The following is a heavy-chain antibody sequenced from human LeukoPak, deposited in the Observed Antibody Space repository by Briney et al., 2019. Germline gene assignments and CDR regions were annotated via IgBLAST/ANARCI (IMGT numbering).Heavy chain of an antibody. V-gene: IGHV3-74*01. CDR2: INGDESST. J-gene: IGHJ4*02. D-gene: IGHD4-11*01. Sequence: GGSLRLSCAASAFTFNTYWMHWVRQVPGGGRGWVSRINGDESSTNYADSVKGRFTSSRDNSKNTLYLQMNSLRAEDTAVYYCAKSKRATTVTNLDYWGQGTLVTVSS. CDR1: AFTFNTYW. CDR3: AKSKRATTVTNLDY.